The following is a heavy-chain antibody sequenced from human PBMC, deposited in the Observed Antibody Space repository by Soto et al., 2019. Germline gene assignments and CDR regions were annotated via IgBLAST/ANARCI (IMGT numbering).Heavy chain of an antibody. Sequence: GESLKISCKGSGYSFTSYWIGWVRQMHGKGLEWMGIIYPGDSDTRYSPSFQGQVTISADKSISTAYLQWSSLKASDTAMYYCARTSAAGKNYNGMDVWGQGTTVTVS. CDR1: GYSFTSYW. CDR2: IYPGDSDT. V-gene: IGHV5-51*01. J-gene: IGHJ6*02. CDR3: ARTSAAGKNYNGMDV. D-gene: IGHD6-13*01.